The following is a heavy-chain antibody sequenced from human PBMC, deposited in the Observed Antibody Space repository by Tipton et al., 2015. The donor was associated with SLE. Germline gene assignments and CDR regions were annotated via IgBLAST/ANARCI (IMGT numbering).Heavy chain of an antibody. CDR3: ARDLFGKDFDL. CDR2: IYYSGST. Sequence: TLSLTCTVRGGSISSYYWSWIRQPPGKGLEWIEYIYYSGSTNYNPSLKSRVTISVDTSKNQFSLKLSSVTAADTAVYYCARDLFGKDFDLWGRGTLVTVSS. J-gene: IGHJ2*01. CDR1: GGSISSYY. D-gene: IGHD3-3*01. V-gene: IGHV4-59*01.